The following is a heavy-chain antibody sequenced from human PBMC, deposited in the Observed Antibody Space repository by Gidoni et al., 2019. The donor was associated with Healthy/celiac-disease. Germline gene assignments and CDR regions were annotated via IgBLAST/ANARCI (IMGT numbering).Heavy chain of an antibody. D-gene: IGHD6-19*01. CDR2: IRSKAYGGTT. J-gene: IGHJ4*02. V-gene: IGHV3-49*03. CDR3: TRDLDRYSSGWSPPGY. Sequence: EVQLVESGGGLVQPGRSLRLSCTASGFTFGDYAMSWFRQAPGKGLEWVGFIRSKAYGGTTEYAASVKGRFTISRDDSKSIAYLQMNSLKTEDTAVYYCTRDLDRYSSGWSPPGYWGQGTLVTVSS. CDR1: GFTFGDYA.